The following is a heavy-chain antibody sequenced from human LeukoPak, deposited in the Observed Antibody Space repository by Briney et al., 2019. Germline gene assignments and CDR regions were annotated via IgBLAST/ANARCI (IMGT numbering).Heavy chain of an antibody. CDR2: IYSGGST. D-gene: IGHD3-22*01. V-gene: IGHV3-66*02. CDR3: ARARPYYYDSSGYSETYAFDI. J-gene: IGHJ3*02. CDR1: GFTVSSNY. Sequence: GGSLRLSCAASGFTVSSNYMSWVRQAPGKGLEWVSVIYSGGSTYYADSVKGRFTISRDNSKNTLYLQMNSLRAEDTAVYYCARARPYYYDSSGYSETYAFDIWGQGTMVTVSS.